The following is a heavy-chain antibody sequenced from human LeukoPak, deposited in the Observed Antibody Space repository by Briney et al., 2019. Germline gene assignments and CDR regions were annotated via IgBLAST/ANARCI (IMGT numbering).Heavy chain of an antibody. Sequence: PGGSLRLSCAASGFTFSSFGMNWVRQGPGKGLEWVSSITGSGGNTHYADSVKGRFTISRDNSKNTLYLQMNSLRAEDTAVYYCAGPWGDVSIATWFNPWGQGTLVTVSS. J-gene: IGHJ5*02. CDR3: AGPWGDVSIATWFNP. CDR2: ITGSGGNT. CDR1: GFTFSSFG. V-gene: IGHV3-23*01. D-gene: IGHD3-16*01.